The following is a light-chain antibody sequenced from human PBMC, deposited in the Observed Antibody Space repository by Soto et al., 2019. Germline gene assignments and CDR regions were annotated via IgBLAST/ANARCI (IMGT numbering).Light chain of an antibody. CDR3: QQYYSRPPT. Sequence: DIVMTQSPDSLAVSLGERATINCKSSQSVLYSSNNKNYLAWYQQKPGQPPKLLIYWASIRESGVPDRLSGSGSGTDFTLTISSLQAEDVAVYYCQQYYSRPPTFGGGTKVEIK. CDR2: WAS. CDR1: QSVLYSSNNKNY. J-gene: IGKJ4*01. V-gene: IGKV4-1*01.